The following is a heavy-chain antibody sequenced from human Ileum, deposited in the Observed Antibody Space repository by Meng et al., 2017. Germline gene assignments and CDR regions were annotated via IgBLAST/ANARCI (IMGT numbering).Heavy chain of an antibody. Sequence: GESLKISCAASGFTFSSYAMGWVRLAPGKGLQWVSAISSSGDSKYYADSVKGRFTISRDNSKNTLFLQMNSLRAEDTAIYYCAKGRLIWFGELVTPYFDFWGQGTLVTVSS. V-gene: IGHV3-23*01. CDR1: GFTFSSYA. J-gene: IGHJ4*02. CDR3: AKGRLIWFGELVTPYFDF. D-gene: IGHD3-10*01. CDR2: ISSSGDSK.